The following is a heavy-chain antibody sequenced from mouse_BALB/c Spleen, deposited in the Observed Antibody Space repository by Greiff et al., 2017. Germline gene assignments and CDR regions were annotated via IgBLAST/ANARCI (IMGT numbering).Heavy chain of an antibody. Sequence: EVMLVESGGGLVQPGGSLKLSCAASGFTFSSYTMSWVRQTPEKRLEWVAYISNGGGSTYYPDTVKGRFTISRDNAKNTLYLQMSSLKSEDTAMYYCARHRYDDYAMDYWGQGTSVTVSS. D-gene: IGHD2-14*01. CDR1: GFTFSSYT. J-gene: IGHJ4*01. CDR2: ISNGGGST. V-gene: IGHV5-12-2*01. CDR3: ARHRYDDYAMDY.